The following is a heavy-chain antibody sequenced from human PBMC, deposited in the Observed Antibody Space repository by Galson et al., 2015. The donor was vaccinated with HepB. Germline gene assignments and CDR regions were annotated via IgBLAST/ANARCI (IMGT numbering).Heavy chain of an antibody. CDR2: ISYDGSNK. Sequence: SLRLSCAASGLTFSSYAMHWVRQAPGKGLEWVAVISYDGSNKYYADSVKGRFTISRDNSKNTLYLQMNSLRAEDTAVYYCARDYYYDSSGYYWDDAFEIWGQGTMVTVSS. CDR1: GLTFSSYA. D-gene: IGHD3-22*01. CDR3: ARDYYYDSSGYYWDDAFEI. J-gene: IGHJ3*02. V-gene: IGHV3-30*04.